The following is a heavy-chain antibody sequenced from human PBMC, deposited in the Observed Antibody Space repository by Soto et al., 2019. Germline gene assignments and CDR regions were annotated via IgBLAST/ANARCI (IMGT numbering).Heavy chain of an antibody. V-gene: IGHV3-33*01. Sequence: QVQLVESGGGVVQPGRSLRLSCAASGFTFSSYGMHWVRQAPGKGLEWVAVIWYDGSNKYYADAVKGRFTISRDNSKNTLYLQRTSLRAEDTAVYYCARDPWDSSTYYDGMDVWGQGTTVTVSS. CDR2: IWYDGSNK. D-gene: IGHD2-2*01. CDR3: ARDPWDSSTYYDGMDV. CDR1: GFTFSSYG. J-gene: IGHJ6*02.